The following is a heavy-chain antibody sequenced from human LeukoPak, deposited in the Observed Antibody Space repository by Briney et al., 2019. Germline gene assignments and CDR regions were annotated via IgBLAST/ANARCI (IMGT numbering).Heavy chain of an antibody. CDR3: ARPGAHYYDSSGYYDY. J-gene: IGHJ4*02. CDR2: IYSGGST. D-gene: IGHD3-22*01. V-gene: IGHV3-66*01. CDR1: GFTFSSYG. Sequence: GGSLRLSCAASGFTFSSYGTDWVRQAPGKGLEWVSVIYSGGSTCYADSVKGRFTISRDNSKNTLYLQMNSLRAEDTAVYYCARPGAHYYDSSGYYDYWGQGTLVTVSS.